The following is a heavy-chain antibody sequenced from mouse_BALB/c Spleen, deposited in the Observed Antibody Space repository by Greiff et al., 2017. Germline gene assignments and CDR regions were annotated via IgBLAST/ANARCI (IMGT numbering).Heavy chain of an antibody. CDR2: ISSGGSYT. J-gene: IGHJ3*01. V-gene: IGHV5-9-4*01. CDR1: GFTFSSYA. Sequence: EVMLVESGGGLVQPGGSLKLSCAASGFTFSSYAMSWVRQSPEKRLEWVAEISSGGSYTYYPDTVTGRFTISRDNAKNTLYLEMSSLRSEDTAMYYCARDYGSSWFAYWGQGTLVTVSA. CDR3: ARDYGSSWFAY. D-gene: IGHD1-1*01.